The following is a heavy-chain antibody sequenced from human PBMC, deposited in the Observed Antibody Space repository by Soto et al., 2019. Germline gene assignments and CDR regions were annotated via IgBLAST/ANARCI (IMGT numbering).Heavy chain of an antibody. Sequence: PGGSLRLSCAASGFTFSSFAMHWVRQAPGKGLEWVAVISYDGSNKYYADSVKGRFTISRDNSKNTLYLQMNSLRAEDTAVYYCARDGVGAVADPLGYYYGMDVWGQGTTVTVSS. V-gene: IGHV3-30-3*01. CDR1: GFTFSSFA. D-gene: IGHD6-19*01. J-gene: IGHJ6*02. CDR3: ARDGVGAVADPLGYYYGMDV. CDR2: ISYDGSNK.